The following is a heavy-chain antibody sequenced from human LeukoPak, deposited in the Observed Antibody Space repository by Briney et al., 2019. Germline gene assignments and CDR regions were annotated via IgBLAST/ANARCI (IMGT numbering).Heavy chain of an antibody. Sequence: PSETLSLTCTVSGGSISSSSYYWGWIRQPPGKGLEWIGSIYYSGSTYYNPSLKGRVTISVDTSKNQFSLKLSSVTAADTAVYYCARLEVALIDYWGQGTLVTVSS. V-gene: IGHV4-39*01. CDR1: GGSISSSSYY. J-gene: IGHJ4*02. D-gene: IGHD4/OR15-4a*01. CDR3: ARLEVALIDY. CDR2: IYYSGST.